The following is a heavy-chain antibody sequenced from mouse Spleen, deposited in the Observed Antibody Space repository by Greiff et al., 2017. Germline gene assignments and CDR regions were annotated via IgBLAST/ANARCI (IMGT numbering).Heavy chain of an antibody. CDR1: GYAFSSYW. J-gene: IGHJ4*01. CDR3: APTPFYAMDY. Sequence: VQLQQSGAELVRPGSSVKISCKASGYAFSSYWMNWVKQRPGQGLEWIGQINPGDGDTNYNGKFKGKATLTADKSSSTAYMQLSSLTSEDSAVYFCAPTPFYAMDYWGQGTSVTVSS. D-gene: IGHD1-1*01. CDR2: INPGDGDT. V-gene: IGHV1-80*01.